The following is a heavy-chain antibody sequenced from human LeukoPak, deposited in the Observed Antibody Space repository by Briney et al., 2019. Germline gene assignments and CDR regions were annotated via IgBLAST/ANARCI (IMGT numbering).Heavy chain of an antibody. CDR1: GGSFSGYY. CDR2: INHSGST. D-gene: IGHD3-10*01. V-gene: IGHV4-34*01. CDR3: AKTMVRGVIPAGGFDY. Sequence: SETLSLTCAVYGGSFSGYYWSWIRQPPGKGLEWIGEINHSGSTNYNPSLKSRVTISVDTSKNQFSLKLSSVTAADTAVYYCAKTMVRGVIPAGGFDYWGQGTLVTVSS. J-gene: IGHJ4*02.